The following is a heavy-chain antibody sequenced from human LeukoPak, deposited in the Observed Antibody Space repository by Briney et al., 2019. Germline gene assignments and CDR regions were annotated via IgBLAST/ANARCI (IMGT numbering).Heavy chain of an antibody. CDR1: GYTFTSYG. CDR3: ARARIAARWFDP. CDR2: MNPNSGNT. J-gene: IGHJ5*02. D-gene: IGHD6-6*01. V-gene: IGHV1-8*01. Sequence: ASVTVSCKASGYTFTSYGINWVRQATGQGLEWMGWMNPNSGNTGYAQKFQGRVTMTRNTSISTAYMELSSLRSEDTAVYYCARARIAARWFDPWGQGTLVTVSS.